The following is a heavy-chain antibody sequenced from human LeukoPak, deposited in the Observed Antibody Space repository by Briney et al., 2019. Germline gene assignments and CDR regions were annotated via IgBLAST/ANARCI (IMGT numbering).Heavy chain of an antibody. J-gene: IGHJ3*02. CDR2: IYPGDSDT. Sequence: GESLKISCKGSGYSFTSYWIGWVRQMHGKGLEWMGIIYPGDSDTRYSPSFQGQVTISADKSISTAYLQWSSLKASDTAMYYCASGYCSGGSCPSRAFDIWGQGTMVTVSS. CDR1: GYSFTSYW. D-gene: IGHD2-15*01. CDR3: ASGYCSGGSCPSRAFDI. V-gene: IGHV5-51*01.